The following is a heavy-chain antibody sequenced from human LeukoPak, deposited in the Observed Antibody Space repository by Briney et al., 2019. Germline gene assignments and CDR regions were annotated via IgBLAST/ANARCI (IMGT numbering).Heavy chain of an antibody. D-gene: IGHD3-22*01. J-gene: IGHJ4*02. V-gene: IGHV3-21*01. CDR3: ARERGEYYYDSSGYYLGPDFDY. Sequence: GGSLRLSCAASGFTFSSYSMNWVRQAPGKGLEWVSSISSSSSYIYYADSVKGRFTISRDNAKNSLYLQMNSLRDEDTAVYYCARERGEYYYDSSGYYLGPDFDYRGQGTLVTVSS. CDR1: GFTFSSYS. CDR2: ISSSSSYI.